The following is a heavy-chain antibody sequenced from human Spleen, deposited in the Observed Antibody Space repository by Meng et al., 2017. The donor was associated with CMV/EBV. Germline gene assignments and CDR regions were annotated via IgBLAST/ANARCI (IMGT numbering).Heavy chain of an antibody. CDR3: AKDFGDYGDYEDYFDY. D-gene: IGHD4-17*01. J-gene: IGHJ4*02. CDR1: GFTFSSYA. V-gene: IGHV3-23*01. CDR2: ISGSGGST. Sequence: GGSLRLSCAASGFTFSSYAMSWVRQAPGKGLEWVSAISGSGGSTYYADSVKGRFTISRDNSKNTLYLQMNSLRAEDTAVYYCAKDFGDYGDYEDYFDYWGQGTLVTVSS.